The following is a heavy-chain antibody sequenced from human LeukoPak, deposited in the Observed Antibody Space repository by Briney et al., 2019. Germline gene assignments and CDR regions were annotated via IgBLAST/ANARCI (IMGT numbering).Heavy chain of an antibody. CDR1: GFTFTSYS. Sequence: GGSLRLSCAASGFTFTSYSMNWVRQAPGRGLEWVSAISGSGGSTYYADSVKGRFTISRDNSKNTLYLQMNSLRAEDTAVYYCAKFPPGTMVRGVIITSQYYFDYWGQGTLVTVSS. J-gene: IGHJ4*02. D-gene: IGHD3-10*01. CDR2: ISGSGGST. CDR3: AKFPPGTMVRGVIITSQYYFDY. V-gene: IGHV3-23*01.